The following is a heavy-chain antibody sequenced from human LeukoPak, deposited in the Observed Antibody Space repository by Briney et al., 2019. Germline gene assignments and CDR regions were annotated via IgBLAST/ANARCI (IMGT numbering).Heavy chain of an antibody. D-gene: IGHD3-10*01. CDR2: ISGSGGST. Sequence: PGGSLRLSCAASGFTFSSYAMSWVRQAPGKGLEWVSAISGSGGSTYYADSVKGRFTISIDNSKNTLYLQMNSLRAEDTAVYYCANSLLWFGELLRHAFDIWGQGTMVTVSS. J-gene: IGHJ3*02. CDR1: GFTFSSYA. CDR3: ANSLLWFGELLRHAFDI. V-gene: IGHV3-23*01.